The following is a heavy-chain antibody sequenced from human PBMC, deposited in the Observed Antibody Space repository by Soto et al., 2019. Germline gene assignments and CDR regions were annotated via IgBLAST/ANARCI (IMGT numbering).Heavy chain of an antibody. CDR1: GFTFSSYA. V-gene: IGHV3-30-3*01. CDR2: ISYDGRNK. D-gene: IGHD1-20*01. Sequence: WGSLRLSCAAAGFTFSSYAMRHVLQAPGKGLEWVALISYDGRNKYYADSVKGRFTISRDNSKNTLYLQMNSLRDEDTAVYYCARDSSITSDYSPGYWGQGTLVTVPQ. J-gene: IGHJ4*02. CDR3: ARDSSITSDYSPGY.